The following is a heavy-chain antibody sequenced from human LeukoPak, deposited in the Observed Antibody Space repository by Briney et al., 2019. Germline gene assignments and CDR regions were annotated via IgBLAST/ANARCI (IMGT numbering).Heavy chain of an antibody. D-gene: IGHD3-3*01. V-gene: IGHV3-7*03. J-gene: IGHJ3*02. CDR1: GFTLSNYA. Sequence: GGSLRLSCAASGFTLSNYAMSWVRQAPGKGLEWVANIKQDGTEKNYVDSVKGRFTISRDNAKNSLYLQMNSLRAEDTAVYYCATLGGKHAFWSGSYIKEAFDIWGQGTMVTVSS. CDR2: IKQDGTEK. CDR3: ATLGGKHAFWSGSYIKEAFDI.